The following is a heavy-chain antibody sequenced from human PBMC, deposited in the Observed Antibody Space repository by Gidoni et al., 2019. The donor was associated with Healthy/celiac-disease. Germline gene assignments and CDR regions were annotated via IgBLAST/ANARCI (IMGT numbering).Heavy chain of an antibody. J-gene: IGHJ6*03. D-gene: IGHD6-6*01. CDR3: ASYSQGQLVSSHYYYMDV. CDR1: GGTFSSYA. V-gene: IGHV1-69*01. CDR2: IIPIFGTA. Sequence: QVQLVQSGAEVKKPGSSVKVSCKASGGTFSSYAISWVRQAPGQGLEWMGGIIPIFGTANYAQKCQGRVTITADESTSTAYMELSSLRSEDTAVYYCASYSQGQLVSSHYYYMDVWGKGTTVTVSS.